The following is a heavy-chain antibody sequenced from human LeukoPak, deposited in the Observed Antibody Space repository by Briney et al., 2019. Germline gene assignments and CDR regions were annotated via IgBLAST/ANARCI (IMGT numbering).Heavy chain of an antibody. D-gene: IGHD1-1*01. V-gene: IGHV4-39*07. J-gene: IGHJ3*02. CDR1: GGSISSSSYY. CDR2: IYYSGST. CDR3: ARELASRWGTGTGGAFDI. Sequence: PSETLSLTCTVSGGSISSSSYYWGWIRQPPGKGLEWIGSIYYSGSTYYNPSLKSRVTISVDTSKNQFSPKLSSVTAADTAVYYCARELASRWGTGTGGAFDIWGQGTMVTVSS.